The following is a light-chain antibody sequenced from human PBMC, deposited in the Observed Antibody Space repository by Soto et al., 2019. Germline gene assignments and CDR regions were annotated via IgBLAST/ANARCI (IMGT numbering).Light chain of an antibody. CDR3: QQYGSSPQT. V-gene: IGKV3-20*01. J-gene: IGKJ1*01. CDR2: DAS. CDR1: QSISGRY. Sequence: PGERASLSCRASQSISGRYLAWYQQKPGQAPRLLIYDASSRATGIPDRFSGSGSGTDFILTISRLEPEDFAVYYCQQYGSSPQTFGQGTKVEIK.